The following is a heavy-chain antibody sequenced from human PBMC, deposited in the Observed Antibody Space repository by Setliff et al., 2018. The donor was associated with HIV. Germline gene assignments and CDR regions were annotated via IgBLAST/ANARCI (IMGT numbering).Heavy chain of an antibody. CDR1: GFTFDDYG. J-gene: IGHJ4*02. Sequence: PGGSLRLSCAASGFTFDDYGMSWVHQAPGKGLEWVSGINWNGGSTGYADSVKGRFTISRDNAKNSLYLQMNSLRAEDTALYYCAKSGVIGPIDYWGQGTLVTVSS. V-gene: IGHV3-20*04. CDR3: AKSGVIGPIDY. D-gene: IGHD3-16*02. CDR2: INWNGGST.